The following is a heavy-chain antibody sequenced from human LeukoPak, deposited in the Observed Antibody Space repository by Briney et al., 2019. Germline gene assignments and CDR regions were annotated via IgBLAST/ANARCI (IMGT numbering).Heavy chain of an antibody. J-gene: IGHJ3*02. CDR1: GFTFSSYA. V-gene: IGHV3-23*01. CDR3: AKDEVRAVRFLEWLLGSAFDI. Sequence: GGSLRLSCAASGFTFSSYAMSWVRQAPGKGLEWVSAISGSGGSTYYADSVKGRFTISRDNSKNTLYLQMNSLRAEDTAVYYCAKDEVRAVRFLEWLLGSAFDIWGQGTMVTVSS. D-gene: IGHD3-3*01. CDR2: ISGSGGST.